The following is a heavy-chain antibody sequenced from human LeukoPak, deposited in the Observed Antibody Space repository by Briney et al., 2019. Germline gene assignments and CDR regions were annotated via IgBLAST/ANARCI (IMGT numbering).Heavy chain of an antibody. CDR2: INWNSDRI. D-gene: IGHD3-22*01. V-gene: IGHV3-9*01. Sequence: PGRSLRLSCAASGFIFGDYGMYWVRQAPGKGLEWVSGINWNSDRIGYADSVKGRFTISRDNAKSSLYMQMNSVRAEDTALYYCARASYYYDTSGLGAFDVWGQGTTVIVSS. J-gene: IGHJ3*01. CDR3: ARASYYYDTSGLGAFDV. CDR1: GFIFGDYG.